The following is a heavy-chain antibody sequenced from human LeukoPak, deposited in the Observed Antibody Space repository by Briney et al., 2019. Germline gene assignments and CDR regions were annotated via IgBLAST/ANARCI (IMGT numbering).Heavy chain of an antibody. V-gene: IGHV1-69*13. D-gene: IGHD5-12*01. CDR3: AIGGYGVHGGMDV. CDR2: IIPIFGTA. J-gene: IGHJ6*02. Sequence: SVKVSCKASGYTFTSYGISWVRQAPGQGLEWMGGIIPIFGTANYAQKFQGRVTITADESTSTAYMELSSLRSEDTAVYYCAIGGYGVHGGMDVWGQGTTVTVSS. CDR1: GYTFTSYG.